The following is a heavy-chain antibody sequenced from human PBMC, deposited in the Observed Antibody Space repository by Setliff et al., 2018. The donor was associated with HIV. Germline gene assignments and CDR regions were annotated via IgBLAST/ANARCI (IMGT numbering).Heavy chain of an antibody. Sequence: ASVKVSCKASGYTFTSYALHWVRQAPGQRLEWMGWVDADNGNTKYSEKFQGRVTITRDTAASTVYMELSSLKSEDTAVYYCAREGQWLAWGQGTLVTVSS. CDR3: AREGQWLA. V-gene: IGHV1-3*01. J-gene: IGHJ5*02. CDR1: GYTFTSYA. CDR2: VDADNGNT. D-gene: IGHD6-19*01.